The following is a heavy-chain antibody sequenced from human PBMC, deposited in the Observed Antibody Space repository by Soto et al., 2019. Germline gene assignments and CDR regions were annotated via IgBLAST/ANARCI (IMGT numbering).Heavy chain of an antibody. Sequence: GGSLRLSCAASGFTFSSYGMHWVRQAPGKGLEWVAVISYDGSNKYYADSVKGRFTISRDNSKNTLYLQMNSLRAEDTAVYYCAKGDSYGSGSYVPTKNYYYYGMDVWGQGTTVTVSS. CDR2: ISYDGSNK. CDR1: GFTFSSYG. CDR3: AKGDSYGSGSYVPTKNYYYYGMDV. J-gene: IGHJ6*02. V-gene: IGHV3-30*18. D-gene: IGHD3-10*01.